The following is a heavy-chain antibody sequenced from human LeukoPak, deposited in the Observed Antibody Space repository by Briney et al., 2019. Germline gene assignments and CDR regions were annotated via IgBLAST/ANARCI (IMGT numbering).Heavy chain of an antibody. CDR3: ARLRRNGGNVDH. CDR1: GGSISSGDYY. CDR2: IYYSGST. D-gene: IGHD4-23*01. V-gene: IGHV4-30-4*08. Sequence: SETLSLTCTVSGGSISSGDYYWSWIRQPPGKGLEWIGYIYYSGSTYYNPSLKSRVTISVDTSKNQFSLKLSSVTAADTAVYYCARLRRNGGNVDHWGQGTLVTVSS. J-gene: IGHJ4*02.